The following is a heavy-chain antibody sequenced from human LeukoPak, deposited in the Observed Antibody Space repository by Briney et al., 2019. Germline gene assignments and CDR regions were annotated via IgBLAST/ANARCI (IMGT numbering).Heavy chain of an antibody. CDR1: GYTFTSHY. J-gene: IGHJ4*02. CDR2: INPSGSST. CDR3: ATGRKTIFGVVNYIRRGGFDY. Sequence: ASVKVSCKASGYTFTSHYMHWVRQAPGQGLEWMGLINPSGSSTLYAQKFQGRVTMTRDMSTTTDYMELSSLRSEDTAVYYCATGRKTIFGVVNYIRRGGFDYWGQGTLVTVSS. D-gene: IGHD3-3*01. V-gene: IGHV1-46*01.